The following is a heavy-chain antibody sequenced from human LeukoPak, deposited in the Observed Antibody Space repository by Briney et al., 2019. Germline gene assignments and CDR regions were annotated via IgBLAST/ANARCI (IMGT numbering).Heavy chain of an antibody. CDR1: GGSFSGYY. CDR2: ISYSGST. V-gene: IGHV4-39*01. J-gene: IGHJ6*02. CDR3: ARQVGVVTAIWDV. D-gene: IGHD2-21*02. Sequence: SETLSLTCAVYGGSFSGYYWGWIRQPPGKGLEWIGTISYSGSTYYNPSLKSRVTISVDTSKNQFSLKLSSVTAADTAVYYCARQVGVVTAIWDVWGQGTTVTVSS.